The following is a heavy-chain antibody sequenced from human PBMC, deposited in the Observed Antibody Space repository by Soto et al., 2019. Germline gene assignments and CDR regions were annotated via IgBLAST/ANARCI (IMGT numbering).Heavy chain of an antibody. CDR3: ARGRLLWFGESGVDY. CDR1: GGSISSGGYY. CDR2: IYYSGST. Sequence: LSLTCTVSGGSISSGGYYWSWIRQHPGKGLEWIGYIYYSGSTYYNPSLKSRVTISVDTSKNQFSLKLSSVTAADTAVYYCARGRLLWFGESGVDYWGQGTLVTVSS. J-gene: IGHJ4*02. V-gene: IGHV4-31*02. D-gene: IGHD3-10*01.